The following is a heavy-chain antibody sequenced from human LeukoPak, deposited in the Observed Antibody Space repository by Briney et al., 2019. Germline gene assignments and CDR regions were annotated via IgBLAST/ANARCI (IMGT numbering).Heavy chain of an antibody. D-gene: IGHD4-17*01. CDR2: IIPIFGTA. J-gene: IGHJ4*02. CDR1: GGTFSSYA. CDR3: ARGYDYGTPFDY. V-gene: IGHV1-69*13. Sequence: ASVKVSCKASGGTFSSYAISWVRQAPGQGLEWMGGIIPIFGTANYAQKFQGRVTITADESTSTAYMELSSLRSEDTAVYYCARGYDYGTPFDYWGQGTLVTVSS.